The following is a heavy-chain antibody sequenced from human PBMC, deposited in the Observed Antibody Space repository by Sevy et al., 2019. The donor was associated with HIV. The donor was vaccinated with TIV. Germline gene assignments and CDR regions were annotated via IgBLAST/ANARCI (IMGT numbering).Heavy chain of an antibody. Sequence: SETLSLTCTVSGGSISNYYWSWIRQPAGKGLEWIGRIYISGSTNYNPSLKSRVTMSLDTSKNHFSLKLASVTAADTAVYYCARSPRRRSDNGDSSWGFDYWGQGTLVTVS. D-gene: IGHD4-17*01. V-gene: IGHV4-4*07. CDR2: IYISGST. J-gene: IGHJ4*02. CDR1: GGSISNYY. CDR3: ARSPRRRSDNGDSSWGFDY.